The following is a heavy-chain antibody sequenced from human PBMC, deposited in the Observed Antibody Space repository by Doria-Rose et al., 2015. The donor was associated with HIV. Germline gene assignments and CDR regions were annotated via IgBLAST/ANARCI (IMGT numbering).Heavy chain of an antibody. J-gene: IGHJ4*02. CDR2: IFSDDER. V-gene: IGHV2-26*01. D-gene: IGHD6-13*01. CDR3: ARIKSSRWYHKYYFDF. Sequence: VTLKESGPVLVKPTETLTLTCTVSGVSLSSPGMGVSWIRQPPGKALEWLANIFSDDERSYKTSLKSRLTISRCTSNSQLVLTMTDMDPVDTATYYCARIKSSRWYHKYYFDFWGQGTLVIISA. CDR1: GVSLSSPGMG.